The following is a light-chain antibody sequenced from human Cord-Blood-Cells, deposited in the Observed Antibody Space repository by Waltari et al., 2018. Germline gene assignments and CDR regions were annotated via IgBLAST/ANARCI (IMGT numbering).Light chain of an antibody. CDR3: AAWDDSLSGRV. CDR2: RNN. V-gene: IGLV1-47*01. CDR1: SSNIGSNY. J-gene: IGLJ3*02. Sequence: QSVLTQPPSASGTPGQRVTISCSGSSSNIGSNYVYWYQQLPGTAPKLLIYRNNQRPSGVPDRLTGSKSGTSAALGISGLRSEDEADYYCAAWDDSLSGRVFGGGTKLTVL.